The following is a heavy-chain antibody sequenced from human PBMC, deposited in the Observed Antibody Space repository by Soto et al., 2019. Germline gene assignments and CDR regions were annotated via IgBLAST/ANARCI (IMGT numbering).Heavy chain of an antibody. D-gene: IGHD3-3*01. CDR3: TRTIFGVVGYGMDV. CDR1: GYTFTGYY. V-gene: IGHV1-2*02. Sequence: QVQLVQSGAEVKKPGASVKVSCKASGYTFTGYYMHWVRQAPGQGLEWMGWINPNNEGTNYAQKFQGRVTMTRDTSIITAYMELSRRRSDDTAVYYCTRTIFGVVGYGMDVWGQGTTVTVSS. J-gene: IGHJ6*02. CDR2: INPNNEGT.